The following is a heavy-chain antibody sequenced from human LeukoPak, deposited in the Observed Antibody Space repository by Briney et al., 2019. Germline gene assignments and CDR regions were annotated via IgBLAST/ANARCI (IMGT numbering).Heavy chain of an antibody. J-gene: IGHJ4*02. CDR1: GFTFSSYW. CDR2: IKQDGSEK. CDR3: ARDISDQYGDYFDY. Sequence: GGSLRLSCAASGFTFSSYWMSWVRQAPGKGPEWVANIKQDGSEKYYVDSVKGRFTISRDNAKNSLYLQMNSLRAEDTAVYYCARDISDQYGDYFDYWGQGTLVTVSS. D-gene: IGHD2-2*01. V-gene: IGHV3-7*01.